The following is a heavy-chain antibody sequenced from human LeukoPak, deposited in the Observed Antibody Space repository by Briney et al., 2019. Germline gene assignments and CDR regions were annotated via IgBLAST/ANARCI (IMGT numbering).Heavy chain of an antibody. CDR1: GYTFTDYY. V-gene: IGHV1-2*02. CDR3: ARDFGGTYAPFDY. CDR2: INPYTGDT. Sequence: VASVKVSCKASGYTFTDYYMHWVRQAPGQGLEWMGWINPYTGDTIYVQKFQGRVTMTRDTSISTAYMEVNRLKSDDTAVYYCARDFGGTYAPFDYWGQGTLVTVSS. J-gene: IGHJ4*02. D-gene: IGHD1-26*01.